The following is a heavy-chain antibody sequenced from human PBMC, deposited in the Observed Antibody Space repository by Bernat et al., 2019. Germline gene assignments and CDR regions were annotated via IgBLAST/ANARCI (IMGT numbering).Heavy chain of an antibody. CDR2: LLSDGSDE. Sequence: QVQLVVSGGAVVQPGRSLRLPCAASGFTFGSYGMHWVRQAPGKGLEWVALLLSDGSDEYYADSVKGRFTISRDISKNALYLQMNRLGVEDTAVYFCEGAGFGTVSYFYYYMYVWGKGTTVAVSS. CDR3: EGAGFGTVSYFYYYMYV. V-gene: IGHV3-33*01. J-gene: IGHJ6*03. D-gene: IGHD1-1*01. CDR1: GFTFGSYG.